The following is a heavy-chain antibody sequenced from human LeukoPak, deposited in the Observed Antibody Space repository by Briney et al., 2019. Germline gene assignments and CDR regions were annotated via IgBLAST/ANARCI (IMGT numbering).Heavy chain of an antibody. D-gene: IGHD1-14*01. J-gene: IGHJ4*02. V-gene: IGHV4-30-2*05. CDR2: IYVSGST. CDR1: GVSVGSGGYG. CDR3: TRNASPDY. Sequence: RPSQTLSLTCTVSGVSVGSGGYGSGRLRQTPGKGLERIGYIYVSGSTDSNPSLESRVTVSIDTSKNQCSLKLRSVTAADTAVYYCTRNASPDYWGQGRLVTVS.